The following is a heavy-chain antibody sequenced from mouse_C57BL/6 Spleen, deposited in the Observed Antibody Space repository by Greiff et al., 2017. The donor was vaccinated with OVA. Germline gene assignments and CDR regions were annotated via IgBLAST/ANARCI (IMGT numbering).Heavy chain of an antibody. CDR1: YFAFMASA. J-gene: IGHJ4*01. CDR2: FTMYSDAT. Sequence: VVESGAELVRPGSSVKLSCKDSYFAFMASAMHWVKQRPGHGLEWIGSFTMYSDATEYSDNFKGKDTLTANTSSSPAYMELSSLTSEDSAVYYCARSDRPYYYAMDYWGQGTSVTVSS. CDR3: ARSDRPYYYAMDY. V-gene: IGHV1-49*01.